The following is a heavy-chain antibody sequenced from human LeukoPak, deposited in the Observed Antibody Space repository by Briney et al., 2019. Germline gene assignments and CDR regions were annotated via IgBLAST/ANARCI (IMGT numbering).Heavy chain of an antibody. CDR1: GFTFSSYA. J-gene: IGHJ6*03. Sequence: GGSLRLSCAASGFTFSSYAMTWVRQAPGKGLEWVSSISGSGDTTTYADSVKGRFTISRDNSKNTLCLQMNSLRAEDTAVYYCAKDTVKVATISRVPHYTDVWGKGTTVTISS. V-gene: IGHV3-23*01. D-gene: IGHD5-12*01. CDR2: ISGSGDTT. CDR3: AKDTVKVATISRVPHYTDV.